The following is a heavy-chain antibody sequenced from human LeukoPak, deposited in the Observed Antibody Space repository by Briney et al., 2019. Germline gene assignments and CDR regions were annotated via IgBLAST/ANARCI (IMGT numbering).Heavy chain of an antibody. Sequence: GGSLRLSCAASGFTFSSYWMSWVRQAPGKGLEWVANIKQDGSEKYYVDSVKGRFTISRDNAKDSLYLQMNSLRAEDTAVYYCARALLRYFDLDPWYFDYWGQGTLVTVSS. CDR1: GFTFSSYW. V-gene: IGHV3-7*01. D-gene: IGHD3-9*01. J-gene: IGHJ4*02. CDR3: ARALLRYFDLDPWYFDY. CDR2: IKQDGSEK.